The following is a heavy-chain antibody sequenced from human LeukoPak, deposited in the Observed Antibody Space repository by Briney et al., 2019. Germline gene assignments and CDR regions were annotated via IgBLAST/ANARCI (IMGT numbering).Heavy chain of an antibody. CDR2: IYYSGST. Sequence: SETLSLTCTVSGGSISSYYWSWIRQPPGKGLEWIGYIYYSGSTNYNPSPKSRVTISVDTSKNQFSLILSSVTAADTAVYYCARARYNRFDPWGQGTLVTASS. J-gene: IGHJ5*02. CDR3: ARARYNRFDP. CDR1: GGSISSYY. V-gene: IGHV4-59*01.